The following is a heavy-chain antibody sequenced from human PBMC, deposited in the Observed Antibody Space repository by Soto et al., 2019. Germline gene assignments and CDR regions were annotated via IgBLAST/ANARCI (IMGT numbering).Heavy chain of an antibody. CDR2: IHYSGTT. V-gene: IGHV4-59*01. CDR1: GGSMRNYF. D-gene: IGHD6-13*01. Sequence: ETPSLTCTVSGGSMRNYFWTWIRQPPGKGLEWIGYIHYSGTTSFFPSYNPSLRSRVTISEDTSKNQFSLKLLSVTTADTAVYFCAAGEASSRNLAPYYLDFWGQGTLVTVSS. CDR3: AAGEASSRNLAPYYLDF. J-gene: IGHJ4*02.